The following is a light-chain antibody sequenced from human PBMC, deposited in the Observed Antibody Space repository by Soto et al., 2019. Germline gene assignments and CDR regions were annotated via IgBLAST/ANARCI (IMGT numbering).Light chain of an antibody. CDR1: QNISTF. CDR3: QQSYTSPLT. V-gene: IGKV1-39*01. Sequence: DIQMTQSPSSLSASVGDRVTITCRASQNISTFLIWYQQKPGKAPKLLIYAASRLQSGVPSRFSGSGSGTDFTLTISSLQLEDFATYFCQQSYTSPLTFGGGTKVEIK. CDR2: AAS. J-gene: IGKJ4*01.